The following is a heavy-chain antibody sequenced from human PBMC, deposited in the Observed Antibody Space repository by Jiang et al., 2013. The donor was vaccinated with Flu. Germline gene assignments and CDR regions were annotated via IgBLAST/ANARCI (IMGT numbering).Heavy chain of an antibody. CDR3: ASTFYDSSGYFPMIVFDI. D-gene: IGHD3-22*01. CDR1: GFSLSTSGMC. Sequence: TLTCTFSGFSLSTSGMCVSWIRQPPGKALEWLARIDWDDDKYYSTSLKTRLTISKDTSKNQVVLTMTNMDPVDTATYYCASTFYDSSGYFPMIVFDIWGPRDNGHRLF. J-gene: IGHJ3*02. V-gene: IGHV2-70*11. CDR2: IDWDDDK.